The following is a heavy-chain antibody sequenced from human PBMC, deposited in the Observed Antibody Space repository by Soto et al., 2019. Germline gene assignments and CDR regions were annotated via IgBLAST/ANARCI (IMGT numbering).Heavy chain of an antibody. V-gene: IGHV3-23*01. Sequence: EVQLLESGGGLVQPGGSLRLSCAASGFTFSSYAMSWVRQAPGKGLEWVSAISGSGVSTYYADSVKGRFTISRDNSKNTLYLQMNSLRAEDTAVYDGAKGGSIAARPWWGYWGQGTLVTVSS. CDR1: GFTFSSYA. J-gene: IGHJ4*02. CDR2: ISGSGVST. D-gene: IGHD6-6*01. CDR3: AKGGSIAARPWWGY.